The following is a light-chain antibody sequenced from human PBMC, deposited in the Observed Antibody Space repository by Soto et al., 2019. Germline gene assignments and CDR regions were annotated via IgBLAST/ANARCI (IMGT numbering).Light chain of an antibody. CDR2: GAS. Sequence: EIVLTQSPGTLSLSPGERATLSCRASQSVSSSYLAWYQQKPGTAPRLLIYGASSTATGIPDRFSGSGAGTDCPLHISRLEPEDFAVYYCQQYGSSPPKLTFGGGTKVEIK. CDR3: QQYGSSPPKLT. V-gene: IGKV3-20*01. J-gene: IGKJ4*01. CDR1: QSVSSSY.